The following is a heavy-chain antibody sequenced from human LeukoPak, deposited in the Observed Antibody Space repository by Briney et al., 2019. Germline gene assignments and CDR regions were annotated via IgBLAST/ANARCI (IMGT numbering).Heavy chain of an antibody. CDR2: ITTSSTYT. Sequence: PGGSLRLSCTVSGFTVSTNSMSWVRQTPGKGLEWISSITTSSTYTFYADSVKGRFTISRDNARNSLYLQMNSLRVEDTAVYYCARDPYSGTYGNTYYYYMDVWGKGTTVTISS. V-gene: IGHV3-21*01. CDR1: GFTVSTNS. CDR3: ARDPYSGTYGNTYYYYMDV. J-gene: IGHJ6*03. D-gene: IGHD1-26*01.